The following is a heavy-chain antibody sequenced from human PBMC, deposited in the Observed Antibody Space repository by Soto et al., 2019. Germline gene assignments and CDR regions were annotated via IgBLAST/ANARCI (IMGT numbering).Heavy chain of an antibody. Sequence: GGALRLSCAASGFTFSSYGMHWVRQAPGKGLEWVAVISYDGSNKYYADSVKGRFTISRDNSKNTLYLQMNSLRAEDTAVYYCAKGPNYGDYGVVGYWGQGTLVTVSS. D-gene: IGHD4-17*01. J-gene: IGHJ4*02. CDR3: AKGPNYGDYGVVGY. CDR1: GFTFSSYG. CDR2: ISYDGSNK. V-gene: IGHV3-30*18.